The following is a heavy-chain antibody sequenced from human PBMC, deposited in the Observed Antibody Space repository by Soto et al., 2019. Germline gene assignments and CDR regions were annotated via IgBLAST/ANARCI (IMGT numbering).Heavy chain of an antibody. CDR3: ARGRTYYYDSSGYPPFDY. Sequence: SVKVSCKASGGTFSSYASSWVRQAPGQGLEWMGGIIPIFGTANYAQKFQGRVTITADESTSTAYMELSSLRSEDTAVYYCARGRTYYYDSSGYPPFDYWGQGTLVTVSS. CDR2: IIPIFGTA. CDR1: GGTFSSYA. D-gene: IGHD3-22*01. J-gene: IGHJ4*02. V-gene: IGHV1-69*13.